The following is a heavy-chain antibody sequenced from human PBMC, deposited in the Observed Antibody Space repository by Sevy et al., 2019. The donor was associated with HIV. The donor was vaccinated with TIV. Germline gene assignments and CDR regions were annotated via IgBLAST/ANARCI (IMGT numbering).Heavy chain of an antibody. CDR2: ISGSGGST. D-gene: IGHD5-18*01. V-gene: IGHV3-23*01. J-gene: IGHJ3*02. Sequence: GGFLRLSCAASGFTFSSYAMSWVRQAPGKGLEWVSAISGSGGSTYYADSVKDRFTISRDNSKNTLYLQMNSLRAEDTAVYYCAKGDTAMTDAFDIWGQGTMVTVSS. CDR1: GFTFSSYA. CDR3: AKGDTAMTDAFDI.